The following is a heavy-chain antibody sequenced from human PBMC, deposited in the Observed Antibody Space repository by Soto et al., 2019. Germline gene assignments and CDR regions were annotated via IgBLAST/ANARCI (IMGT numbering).Heavy chain of an antibody. CDR1: GYTFTSYG. V-gene: IGHV1-18*01. Sequence: ASVKVSCKASGYTFTSYGISWVRQAPGQGLEWMGWISAYNGNTNYAQKLQGRVTMTTDTSTSTAYMELRSLRSDDTAVYYCASLMSSGYYYGMDVWGQGTTVTVSS. CDR2: ISAYNGNT. CDR3: ASLMSSGYYYGMDV. J-gene: IGHJ6*02. D-gene: IGHD3-10*01.